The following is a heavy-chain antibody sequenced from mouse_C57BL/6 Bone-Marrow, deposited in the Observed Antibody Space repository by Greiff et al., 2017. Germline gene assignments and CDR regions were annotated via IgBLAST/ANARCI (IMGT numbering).Heavy chain of an antibody. D-gene: IGHD1-1*01. CDR1: GYTFTSYW. CDR3: AMGITTVVAPFAY. Sequence: VQLQQPGAELVKPGASVKVSCKASGYTFTSYWMHWVKQRPGQGLEWIGRIHPSDSDTNYNQKFKGKATLTVDKSSSTAYMQLSSLTSEDSAVYYCAMGITTVVAPFAYWGQGTLVTVPA. V-gene: IGHV1-74*01. J-gene: IGHJ3*01. CDR2: IHPSDSDT.